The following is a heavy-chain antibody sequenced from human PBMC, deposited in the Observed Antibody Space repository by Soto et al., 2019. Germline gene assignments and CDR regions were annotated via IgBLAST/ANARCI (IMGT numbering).Heavy chain of an antibody. CDR2: ISSSSSYI. CDR3: ATLGATLGRDAFDI. D-gene: IGHD1-26*01. V-gene: IGHV3-21*01. J-gene: IGHJ3*02. Sequence: EVQLVESGGGLVKPGGSLRLSCAASGFTFSSYSMNWVRQAPGKGLEWVSSISSSSSYIYYADSVKGRFTISRDNAKNSLYLQMNGLRAEDTAVYYCATLGATLGRDAFDIWGQGTMVTVSS. CDR1: GFTFSSYS.